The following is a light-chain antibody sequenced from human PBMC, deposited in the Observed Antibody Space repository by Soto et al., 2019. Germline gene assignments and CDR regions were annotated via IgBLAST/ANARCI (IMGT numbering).Light chain of an antibody. J-gene: IGKJ1*01. CDR3: QHYHNSLWT. V-gene: IGKV3-20*01. Sequence: EIVLTQSPGTLSLSPGERVTLSCRASQSVSSTYLAWYQQKPGQAPRLLIYDASSRATGIPDRFSGSGSGTDFTLTISRLESEDFAVYYCQHYHNSLWTFGQAPQVEI. CDR1: QSVSSTY. CDR2: DAS.